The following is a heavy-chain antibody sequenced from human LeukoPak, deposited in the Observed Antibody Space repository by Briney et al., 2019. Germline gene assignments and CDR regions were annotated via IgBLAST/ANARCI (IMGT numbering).Heavy chain of an antibody. CDR3: ARGDYDTSGYCFFDS. CDR1: GGSISSYY. CDR2: IYYSGST. Sequence: SETLSLTCTVSGGSISSYYWSWIRQPPGKGLEWIGYIYYSGSTNYNPSLNSRVTISVDKSKNQFSLKLSSVTAADTAVYYCARGDYDTSGYCFFDSWGQGTLVTVSS. V-gene: IGHV4-59*12. D-gene: IGHD3-22*01. J-gene: IGHJ4*02.